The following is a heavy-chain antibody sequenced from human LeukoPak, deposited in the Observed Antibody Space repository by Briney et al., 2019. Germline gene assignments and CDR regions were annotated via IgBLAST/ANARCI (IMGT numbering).Heavy chain of an antibody. Sequence: SETLSLTCTVSGGSISSDGYYWSWIRQHPGKGLEWIVYIYHSGSTYYNPSLKSRITTSMETSKNQFSLKLNSVTAADTAVYYCASLDYGDSYFDYWGQGTLATVSS. J-gene: IGHJ4*02. CDR2: IYHSGST. V-gene: IGHV4-31*03. CDR1: GGSISSDGYY. D-gene: IGHD4-17*01. CDR3: ASLDYGDSYFDY.